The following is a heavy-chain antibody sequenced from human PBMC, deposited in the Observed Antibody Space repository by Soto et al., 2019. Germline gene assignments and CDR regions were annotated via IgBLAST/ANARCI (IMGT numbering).Heavy chain of an antibody. V-gene: IGHV4-34*01. CDR1: GGSFSGYY. D-gene: IGHD3-9*01. Sequence: LSLTCAVYGGSFSGYYWSWIRQPPGKGLEWIGEINHSGSTNYNPSLKSRVTISVDTSKNQFSLKLSSVTAADTAVYYCATQRVLRFFDWLLPYYGTDVSGQATTVTVSS. CDR3: ATQRVLRFFDWLLPYYGTDV. CDR2: INHSGST. J-gene: IGHJ6*02.